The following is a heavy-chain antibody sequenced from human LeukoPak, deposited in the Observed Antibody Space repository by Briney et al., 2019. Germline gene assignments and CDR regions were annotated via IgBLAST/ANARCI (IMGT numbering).Heavy chain of an antibody. D-gene: IGHD3-22*01. CDR2: ISYDGSNK. V-gene: IGHV3-30-3*01. CDR3: ARGTNYYDSSGYYPSSPRESYFQH. J-gene: IGHJ1*01. Sequence: PGRSLRLSCAASGFTFSSYAMHWVRQAPGKGLEWVAVISYDGSNKYYADSVKGRFTISRDNSKNTLYLQMNSLRAEDTAVYYCARGTNYYDSSGYYPSSPRESYFQHWGQVTLVTV. CDR1: GFTFSSYA.